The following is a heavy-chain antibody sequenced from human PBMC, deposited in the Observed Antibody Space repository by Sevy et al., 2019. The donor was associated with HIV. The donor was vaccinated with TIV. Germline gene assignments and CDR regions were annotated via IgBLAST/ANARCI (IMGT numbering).Heavy chain of an antibody. J-gene: IGHJ3*02. CDR1: GGSISSGDYY. V-gene: IGHV4-30-4*01. D-gene: IGHD3-22*01. CDR3: ARAGYYDSSGYYSTEAGLAFDI. Sequence: SETLSLTCTVSGGSISSGDYYWSWIRQPPGKGLEWIGYIYYSGSTYYNPSLKSRVTISVDTSQNQFSLKLSSVTAADTAVYYCARAGYYDSSGYYSTEAGLAFDIWGQGTMVTVSS. CDR2: IYYSGST.